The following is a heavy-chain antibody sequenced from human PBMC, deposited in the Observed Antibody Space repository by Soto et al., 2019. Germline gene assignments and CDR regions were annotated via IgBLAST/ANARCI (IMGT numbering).Heavy chain of an antibody. Sequence: QVQLVQSGAEVKKPGASVKVSCKASGYTFTGYYMHWVRQAPGQGLEWMGWINPNSGGTNYAQKFQGWVTMTRDTSLSTAYMELSRLRSDDTAVDYCARDARGDEAPMDYWGQGTLVTVSS. J-gene: IGHJ4*02. CDR2: INPNSGGT. V-gene: IGHV1-2*04. CDR1: GYTFTGYY. D-gene: IGHD3-10*01. CDR3: ARDARGDEAPMDY.